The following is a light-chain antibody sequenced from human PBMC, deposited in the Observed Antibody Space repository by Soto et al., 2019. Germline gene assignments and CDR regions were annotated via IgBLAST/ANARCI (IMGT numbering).Light chain of an antibody. J-gene: IGKJ3*01. CDR1: QGLNTW. CDR3: QQANTFPPT. V-gene: IGKV1D-12*01. Sequence: IQMTQSPASVSASVGDRVTITCRASQGLNTWLAWYQHKPGQAPKLLIHAASTLQSGVPPRFRGSGFGTDFTLTISSLQPEDFATYYCQQANTFPPTFGPGTKVDIK. CDR2: AAS.